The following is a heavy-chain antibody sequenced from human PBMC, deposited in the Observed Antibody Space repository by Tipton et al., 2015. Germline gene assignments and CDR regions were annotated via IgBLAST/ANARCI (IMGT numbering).Heavy chain of an antibody. CDR3: ARVGLYNWKDVDT. D-gene: IGHD1-20*01. CDR1: GGSISDYY. CDR2: IYYSGST. J-gene: IGHJ5*01. V-gene: IGHV4-59*12. Sequence: GLVKPSETLSLTCTVSGGSISDYYWSWIRQPPGKGLEWIGSIYYSGSTYYNPSLKSRVTISVATSKNQFSLKLSSVTAADTAVYYCARVGLYNWKDVDTWGHGTLVTVSS.